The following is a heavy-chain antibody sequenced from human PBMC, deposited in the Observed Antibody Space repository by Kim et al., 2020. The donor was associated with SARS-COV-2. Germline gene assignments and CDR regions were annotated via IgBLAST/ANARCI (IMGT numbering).Heavy chain of an antibody. Sequence: GSLRLSCAASGFTFSASVMHWVRQASGKGLEWVGRIRSKPNNYATSYAASVTGRFTISRDDSTNTVYLQMDSLKTDDTAVYFCSRHSGKHGDRGFDNWGQGTLVTVSS. J-gene: IGHJ4*02. CDR1: GFTFSASV. D-gene: IGHD4-17*01. V-gene: IGHV3-73*01. CDR2: IRSKPNNYAT. CDR3: SRHSGKHGDRGFDN.